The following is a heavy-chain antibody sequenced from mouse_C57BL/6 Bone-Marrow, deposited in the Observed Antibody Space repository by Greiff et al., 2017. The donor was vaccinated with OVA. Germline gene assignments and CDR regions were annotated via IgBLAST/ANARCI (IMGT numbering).Heavy chain of an antibody. J-gene: IGHJ2*01. V-gene: IGHV1-55*01. Sequence: QVQLQQPGAELVKPGASVQMSCKASGYTFTSYWITWVKQKPGQGLEWIGDIYPGSGSTNYNEKFKSKATLTVDTSSSTAYMQLSSLTSEDSAVYYCARGGDCYNYFDYWGQGTTLTVSS. CDR2: IYPGSGST. CDR3: ARGGDCYNYFDY. D-gene: IGHD2-12*01. CDR1: GYTFTSYW.